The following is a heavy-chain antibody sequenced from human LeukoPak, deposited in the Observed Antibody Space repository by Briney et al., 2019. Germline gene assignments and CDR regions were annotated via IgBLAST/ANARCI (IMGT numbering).Heavy chain of an antibody. J-gene: IGHJ4*02. CDR2: IKKDGSEK. D-gene: IGHD2-21*01. V-gene: IGHV3-7*01. CDR1: GFTFSDYY. CDR3: ARGHNFFDN. Sequence: PGGSLRLSCAASGFTFSDYYMSWVRQAPGKGLEWVANIKKDGSEKYYVDSVKGRFTISRDNAKNSLYLQMNSLRAEDTAVYFCARGHNFFDNWGQGTLVTVSS.